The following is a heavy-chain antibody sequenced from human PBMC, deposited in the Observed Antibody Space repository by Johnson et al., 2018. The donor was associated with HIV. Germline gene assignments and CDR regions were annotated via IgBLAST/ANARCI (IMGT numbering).Heavy chain of an antibody. CDR1: GFTFSSYA. CDR2: IKQDGSEK. Sequence: VQLVESGGGVVQPGRSLRLSCAASGFTFSSYAMHWVRQAPGKGLEWVANIKQDGSEKYYVDSVKGRFTISRDNAKNSLYRQMNSLRAEDTAVYYCARALEGDAFDIWGKGTMGTVSS. J-gene: IGHJ3*02. CDR3: ARALEGDAFDI. V-gene: IGHV3-7*02. D-gene: IGHD5-24*01.